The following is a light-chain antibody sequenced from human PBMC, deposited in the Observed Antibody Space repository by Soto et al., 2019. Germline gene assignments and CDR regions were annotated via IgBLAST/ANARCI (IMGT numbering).Light chain of an antibody. J-gene: IGKJ1*01. CDR2: AAS. V-gene: IGKV1-39*01. CDR3: QQSYSTPRT. Sequence: DIQMTQSPSSLSASVGDRVTVTCRASQSISSYLNWYQQKPEKAPKLLIYAASSLQSGVPSRFSGSESGTDFTLTISSLQPEDFATYYCQQSYSTPRTFGQGNKVQIK. CDR1: QSISSY.